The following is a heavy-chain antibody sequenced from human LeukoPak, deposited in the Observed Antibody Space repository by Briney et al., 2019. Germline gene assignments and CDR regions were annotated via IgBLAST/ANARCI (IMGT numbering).Heavy chain of an antibody. V-gene: IGHV3-48*02. CDR1: GFIFSTYS. CDR2: VNGRSEII. J-gene: IGHJ4*02. Sequence: PGGSLRLSCAAAGFIFSTYSMNWVRQAPGKGLEWVAYVNGRSEIITYADSVKGRFTISRDNAKNSMYLQMSSLRDEDTAVYFCARDLNWSFDYWGQGTLLTVSS. CDR3: ARDLNWSFDY. D-gene: IGHD3/OR15-3a*01.